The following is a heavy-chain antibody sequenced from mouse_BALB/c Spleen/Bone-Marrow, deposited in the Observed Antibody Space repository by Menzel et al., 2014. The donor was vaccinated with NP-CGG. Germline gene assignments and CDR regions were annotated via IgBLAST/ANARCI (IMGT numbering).Heavy chain of an antibody. D-gene: IGHD2-1*01. Sequence: VHLVESGPELVRPGVSVKISCKGSGYTFTDYAMHWVKQSHAKSLEWIGVISTYSGNTNYNQKFKGKATMTVDKSSSTAYIELGRLTSEDSSIYCCARGDYGNWNYAMDYWGQGTSVTVSS. V-gene: IGHV1-67*01. CDR2: ISTYSGNT. J-gene: IGHJ4*01. CDR3: ARGDYGNWNYAMDY. CDR1: GYTFTDYA.